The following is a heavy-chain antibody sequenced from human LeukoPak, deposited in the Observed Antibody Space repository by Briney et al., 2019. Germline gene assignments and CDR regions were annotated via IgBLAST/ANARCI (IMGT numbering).Heavy chain of an antibody. V-gene: IGHV3-33*01. J-gene: IGHJ4*02. CDR2: IWYDGSNK. Sequence: GRSLRLSCAASGFTFSSYGMHWVRQAPRKGLEWVAVIWYDGSNKYYAESVKGRFTISRDNSKNTLYLQMNRLRAEDTAVYYCARDGGTIAAAAYFDYWGQGTLVTVSS. D-gene: IGHD6-13*01. CDR3: ARDGGTIAAAAYFDY. CDR1: GFTFSSYG.